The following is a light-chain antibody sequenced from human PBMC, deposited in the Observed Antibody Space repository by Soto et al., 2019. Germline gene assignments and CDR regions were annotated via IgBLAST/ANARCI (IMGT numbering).Light chain of an antibody. CDR1: QSVFSSY. CDR3: QQYGSSPWT. V-gene: IGKV3-20*01. J-gene: IGKJ1*01. Sequence: EIVLTQSPGTLSLSPGERATLSCRASQSVFSSYLAWYQKKPGQAPRLLIYGASSRATGIPDRFSGSGSGTDFTLTISSPEPEDFAVYYCQQYGSSPWTFGQGTKVEIK. CDR2: GAS.